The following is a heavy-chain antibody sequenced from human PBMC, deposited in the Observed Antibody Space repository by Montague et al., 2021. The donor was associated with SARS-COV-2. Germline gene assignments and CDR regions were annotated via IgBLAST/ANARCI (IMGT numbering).Heavy chain of an antibody. J-gene: IGHJ3*02. CDR1: GGSISSSNYY. CDR2: IYDSGST. D-gene: IGHD1-26*01. Sequence: SETRSLTCTVSGGSISSSNYYWDWIRQPPGKGLEWIGSIYDSGSTYYNPSLKSRVTISVDTSKNHFSLKLSSVTAADTAVYYCARRGRKLLPVATTVGGFDTWGQGTMVTVSS. CDR3: ARRGRKLLPVATTVGGFDT. V-gene: IGHV4-39*02.